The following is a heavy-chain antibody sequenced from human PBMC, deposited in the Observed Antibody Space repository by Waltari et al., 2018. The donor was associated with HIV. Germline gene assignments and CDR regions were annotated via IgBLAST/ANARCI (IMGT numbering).Heavy chain of an antibody. V-gene: IGHV4-4*02. J-gene: IGHJ3*02. Sequence: QVQLQESGPGLVKPSGTLSLTCAVSGDSVSSRNWWNWVRQPPGKGLEWMGEIYHRGGTNDNPSLKSRVTISVDKSKNQFSLNMSSMTAADSAVYYCARGGGIVVKMYADDAFDIWGQGTMVTVSS. D-gene: IGHD2-2*01. CDR3: ARGGGIVVKMYADDAFDI. CDR2: IYHRGGT. CDR1: GDSVSSRNW.